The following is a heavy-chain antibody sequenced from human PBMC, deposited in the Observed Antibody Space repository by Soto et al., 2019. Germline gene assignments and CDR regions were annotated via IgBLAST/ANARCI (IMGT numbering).Heavy chain of an antibody. V-gene: IGHV3-21*01. CDR2: ISSSSSYI. D-gene: IGHD6-19*01. CDR3: ARDRAGYSSGWYVAEYFQH. J-gene: IGHJ1*01. Sequence: GGSLRLSCAASGFTFSSYSMNWVRQAPGKGLEWVSSISSSSSYIYYADSVKGRFTISRDNAKNSLYLQMNSLRAEDTAVYYCARDRAGYSSGWYVAEYFQHWGQGTLVTVSS. CDR1: GFTFSSYS.